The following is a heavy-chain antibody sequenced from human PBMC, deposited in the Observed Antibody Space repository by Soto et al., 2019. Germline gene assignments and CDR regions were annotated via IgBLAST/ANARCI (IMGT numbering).Heavy chain of an antibody. V-gene: IGHV3-23*01. CDR1: GFTFSSYA. CDR3: AKGLYSYGSKYYFDY. D-gene: IGHD5-18*01. CDR2: ISGSGGST. Sequence: PGGSLRLSCAASGFTFSSYAMSWVRQAPGKELEWVSAISGSGGSTYYADSVKGRFTISRDNSKNTLYLQMNSLRAEDTAVYYCAKGLYSYGSKYYFDYWGQGTLVTVSS. J-gene: IGHJ4*02.